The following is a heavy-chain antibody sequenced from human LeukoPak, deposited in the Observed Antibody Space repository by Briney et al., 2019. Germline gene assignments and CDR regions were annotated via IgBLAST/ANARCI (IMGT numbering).Heavy chain of an antibody. D-gene: IGHD1-26*01. J-gene: IGHJ4*02. CDR3: ARVHWASGRALDY. CDR2: IWYDGSNK. Sequence: GRSLRLSCAASGFTFSSFGLHWVRQAPGKGLQWVAVIWYDGSNKYYADSVKGRFTISRDNSKNTLYLQLNSLRVEDTAVYYCARVHWASGRALDYWGQGTLVTVPS. CDR1: GFTFSSFG. V-gene: IGHV3-33*01.